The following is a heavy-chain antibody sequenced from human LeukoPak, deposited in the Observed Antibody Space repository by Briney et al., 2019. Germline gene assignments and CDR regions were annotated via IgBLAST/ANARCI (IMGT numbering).Heavy chain of an antibody. CDR1: GVTLSDHA. CDR2: TRDKARGYNT. Sequence: GGSLRLSCAASGVTLSDHAMDWVRQAPGKGLEWVGRTRDKARGYNTEYAASVKGRFINSRYDSQTSVYLQMNSLKTEDTAVYFCARDGGEGDNSAFDIWGQGTVVTVSS. V-gene: IGHV3-72*01. D-gene: IGHD3-16*01. CDR3: ARDGGEGDNSAFDI. J-gene: IGHJ3*02.